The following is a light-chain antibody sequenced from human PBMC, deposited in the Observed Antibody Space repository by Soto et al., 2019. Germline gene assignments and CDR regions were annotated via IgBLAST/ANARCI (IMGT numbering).Light chain of an antibody. CDR1: SSDIGTYNL. J-gene: IGLJ2*01. CDR3: SSYTTSTTQV. CDR2: EGI. V-gene: IGLV2-14*02. Sequence: QSALTQPASVSGSPGQSITISCTGTSSDIGTYNLVSWYQHYPGKAPKLMIYEGIKRPSGVSNRFSGSKSGNTAFLTISGLQAEDEADYYCSSYTTSTTQVFGGGTKLTVL.